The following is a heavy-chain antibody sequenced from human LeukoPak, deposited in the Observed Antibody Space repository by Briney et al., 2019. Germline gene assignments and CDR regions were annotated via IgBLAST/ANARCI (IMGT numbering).Heavy chain of an antibody. Sequence: GGSLRLSCAASGFTFSSYSMNWVRQAPGKGLEWVSSISSSSSYIYYADSVKGRFTISRDNAKNSLYLQMNSLRAEDTAVYYCARDYQGQRLVRVPKYFDYWGQGTLVTVSS. V-gene: IGHV3-21*01. CDR2: ISSSSSYI. J-gene: IGHJ4*02. CDR1: GFTFSSYS. CDR3: ARDYQGQRLVRVPKYFDY. D-gene: IGHD6-19*01.